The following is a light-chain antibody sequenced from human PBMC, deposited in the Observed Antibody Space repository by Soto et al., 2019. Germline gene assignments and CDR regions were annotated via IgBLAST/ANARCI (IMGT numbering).Light chain of an antibody. CDR2: GAS. V-gene: IGKV3-20*01. Sequence: IVLTQSPATLSLSPGERATLPCRASQSVSSYLAWYQQKPGQAPGLLIYGASSRATGIPYRFSGSGSGTDFTLTISRLEPEDFAVYYCQQYGSSPRITFGQGTRLEIK. J-gene: IGKJ5*01. CDR3: QQYGSSPRIT. CDR1: QSVSSY.